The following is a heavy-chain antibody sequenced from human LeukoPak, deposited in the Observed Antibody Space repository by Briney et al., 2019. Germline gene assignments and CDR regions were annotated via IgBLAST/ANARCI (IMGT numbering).Heavy chain of an antibody. Sequence: PGGSLRLSCAASGFTVSSNYMSWVRQAPGKGLEWVSVIYSGGSTYYADSVKGRFTISRDNSKNTLYLQMNSLRAEDTAVYYCARWSKLRLYFDYWGQGTLVTVSS. CDR3: ARWSKLRLYFDY. CDR1: GFTVSSNY. V-gene: IGHV3-53*01. J-gene: IGHJ4*02. D-gene: IGHD5-18*01. CDR2: IYSGGST.